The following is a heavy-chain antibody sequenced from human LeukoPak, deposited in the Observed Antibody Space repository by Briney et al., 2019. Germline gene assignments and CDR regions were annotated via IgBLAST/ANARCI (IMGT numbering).Heavy chain of an antibody. V-gene: IGHV3-23*01. CDR1: GFTFSSYA. CDR3: ARRGILTGPLDY. Sequence: GGSLRLSCAASGFTFSSYAKSWVRQAPGKGLEWVSAISGSGGSTYYADSVKGRFTISRDNSKNTLYLQMNSLRAEDTAVYYCARRGILTGPLDYWGQGTLVTVSS. D-gene: IGHD3-9*01. CDR2: ISGSGGST. J-gene: IGHJ4*02.